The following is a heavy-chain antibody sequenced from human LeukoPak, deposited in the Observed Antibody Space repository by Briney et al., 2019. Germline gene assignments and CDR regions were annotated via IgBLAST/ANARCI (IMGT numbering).Heavy chain of an antibody. V-gene: IGHV5-51*01. CDR3: ARRIAAAAYYFDY. D-gene: IGHD6-13*01. Sequence: HGESLKISCKGSGYSFTSYWIGWVRQMPGKGLEWMGIIYPGDSDTRYSPSFQGQITISADKSISTAYLQWGSLKASDTAMYYCARRIAAAAYYFDYWGQGTLVTVSS. CDR2: IYPGDSDT. J-gene: IGHJ4*02. CDR1: GYSFTSYW.